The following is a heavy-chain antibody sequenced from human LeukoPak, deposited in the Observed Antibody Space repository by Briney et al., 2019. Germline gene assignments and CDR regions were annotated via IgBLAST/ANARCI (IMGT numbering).Heavy chain of an antibody. Sequence: ASVKVSCKASGYTFTGYYMHWVRQAPGQGLEWMGWINPNSGGTNYAQKFQGRVTMTRDTSISTAYMELNRLRSDDTAVYYCARDRDYGSGIFDYWGQGTLVAVSS. J-gene: IGHJ4*02. V-gene: IGHV1-2*02. CDR2: INPNSGGT. CDR1: GYTFTGYY. D-gene: IGHD3-10*01. CDR3: ARDRDYGSGIFDY.